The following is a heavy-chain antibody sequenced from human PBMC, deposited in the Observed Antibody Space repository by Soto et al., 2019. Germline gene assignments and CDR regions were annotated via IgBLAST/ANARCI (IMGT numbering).Heavy chain of an antibody. V-gene: IGHV3-30*18. Sequence: GGSLRLSCAASGFTFSSYGMHWVRQAPGKGLEWVAVISYDGSNKYYADSVKGRFTISRDNSKNTLYLQMNSLRAEDTAVYYCANGFKDGYNDYYYYGMDAWGQGTTVTVSS. CDR3: ANGFKDGYNDYYYYGMDA. CDR1: GFTFSSYG. J-gene: IGHJ6*02. CDR2: ISYDGSNK. D-gene: IGHD5-12*01.